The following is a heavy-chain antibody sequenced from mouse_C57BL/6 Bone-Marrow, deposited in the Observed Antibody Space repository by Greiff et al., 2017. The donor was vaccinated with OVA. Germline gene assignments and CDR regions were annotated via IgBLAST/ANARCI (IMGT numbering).Heavy chain of an antibody. CDR3: ARSFYYDYDDDGYAMDY. CDR1: GYTFTSYW. Sequence: VQLQQPGAELVKPGASVKLSCKASGYTFTSYWMQWVKQRPGQGLEWIGEIDPSDSYTNYNQKFKGKATLTVDTSSSTAYMQLSSLTSEDSAVYYCARSFYYDYDDDGYAMDYWGQGTSVTVSS. CDR2: IDPSDSYT. V-gene: IGHV1-50*01. J-gene: IGHJ4*01. D-gene: IGHD2-4*01.